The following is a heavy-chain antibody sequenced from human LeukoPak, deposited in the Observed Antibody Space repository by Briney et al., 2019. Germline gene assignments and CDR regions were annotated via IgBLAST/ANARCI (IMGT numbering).Heavy chain of an antibody. CDR2: IHYTGTT. CDR3: ARDRDDSSTYYFRLDP. J-gene: IGHJ5*02. CDR1: SDSISSYY. D-gene: IGHD3-22*01. V-gene: IGHV4-59*01. Sequence: PSETLSLTCTVSSDSISSYYWSWIRQPPGKGLEWIGYIHYTGTTSYNPSLKSRVTISVDTSKNQFSLTLSSVTAADTAVYYCARDRDDSSTYYFRLDPWGQGTLVTFSS.